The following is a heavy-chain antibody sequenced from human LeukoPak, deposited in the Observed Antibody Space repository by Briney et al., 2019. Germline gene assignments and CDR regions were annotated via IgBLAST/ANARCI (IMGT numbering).Heavy chain of an antibody. CDR3: TRGSTSTWYDY. Sequence: GGSLRLSCAASGLTFSNYAMSWVRPAPGKGLEWVSLIGGSGVNNYYADPVKGRFTISRDNSKNTLYLQMNSLRGDDTAVYYCTRGSTSTWYDYWGQGIQVTVSS. V-gene: IGHV3-23*01. CDR2: IGGSGVNN. CDR1: GLTFSNYA. J-gene: IGHJ4*02. D-gene: IGHD6-13*01.